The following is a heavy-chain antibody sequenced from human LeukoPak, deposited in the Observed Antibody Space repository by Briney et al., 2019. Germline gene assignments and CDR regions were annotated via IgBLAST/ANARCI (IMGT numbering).Heavy chain of an antibody. CDR3: AKVFRTFGGVMGY. Sequence: ASVKVSCKASGYTFTSYYMHWVRQAPGQGLEWMVIINPSGGSTSYAQKFQGSVTMTRDTSTSTVYMELSSLRSEDTAVYYCAKVFRTFGGVMGYWGQGTLVTVSS. D-gene: IGHD3-16*01. CDR2: INPSGGST. V-gene: IGHV1-46*01. CDR1: GYTFTSYY. J-gene: IGHJ4*02.